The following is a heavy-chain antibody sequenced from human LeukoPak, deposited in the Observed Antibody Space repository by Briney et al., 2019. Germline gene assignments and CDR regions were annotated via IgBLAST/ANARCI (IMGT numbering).Heavy chain of an antibody. V-gene: IGHV1-69*05. J-gene: IGHJ5*02. D-gene: IGHD3-3*01. CDR2: IIPIFGTA. CDR3: ATDFWSGQYNWFDP. CDR1: GGTFSSYA. Sequence: PVKVSCKASGGTFSSYAISWVRQAPGQGLEWMGGIIPIFGTANYAQKFQGRVTITTDESTSTAYMELSSLRSEDTAVYYCATDFWSGQYNWFDPWGQGTLVTVSS.